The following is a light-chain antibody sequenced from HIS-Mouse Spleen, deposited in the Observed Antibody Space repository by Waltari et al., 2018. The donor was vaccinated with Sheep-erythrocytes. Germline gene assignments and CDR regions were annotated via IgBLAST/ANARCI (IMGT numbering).Light chain of an antibody. V-gene: IGLV2-11*02. J-gene: IGLJ1*01. CDR2: DVS. CDR3: CSYAGSYNHV. Sequence: QSALTQPRSVSGSPGPSVTIPCTRTSSHVGGYNFVSWYQQHPGKAPKLRFYDVSKRPSGVPDRFSGSKSGNTASLTISGLQAEDEADYYCCSYAGSYNHVFATGTKVTVL. CDR1: SSHVGGYNF.